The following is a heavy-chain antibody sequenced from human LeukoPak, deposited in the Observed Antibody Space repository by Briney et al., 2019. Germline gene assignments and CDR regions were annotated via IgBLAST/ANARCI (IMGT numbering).Heavy chain of an antibody. D-gene: IGHD3-9*01. CDR2: IWYDGSNK. V-gene: IGHV3-33*01. CDR3: ARDAYDISGYYYYGMDV. CDR1: GFTFSSYG. J-gene: IGHJ6*02. Sequence: GRSLRLSCAASGFTFSSYGMHWVRQAPGKGLEWVAVIWYDGSNKYYADSVKGRFTISRDNSKNTLYLQMNSLGAEDTAVYYCARDAYDISGYYYYGMDVWGQGTTVTVSS.